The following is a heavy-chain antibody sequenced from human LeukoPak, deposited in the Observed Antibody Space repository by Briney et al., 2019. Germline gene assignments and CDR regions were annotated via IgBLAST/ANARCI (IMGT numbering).Heavy chain of an antibody. D-gene: IGHD3-22*01. CDR1: GFTFSSYS. CDR2: ISSSSSTI. J-gene: IGHJ4*02. Sequence: GGSLRLSRAASGFTFSSYSMNWVRQAPGKGLEWVSYISSSSSTIYYADSVKGRFTISRDNAKNSLYLQMNSLRAEDTAVYYCARDPPSAGGYPYYFDYWGQGTLVTVSS. V-gene: IGHV3-48*01. CDR3: ARDPPSAGGYPYYFDY.